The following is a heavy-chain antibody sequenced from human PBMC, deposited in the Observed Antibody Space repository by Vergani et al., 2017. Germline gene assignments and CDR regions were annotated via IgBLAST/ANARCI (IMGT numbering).Heavy chain of an antibody. D-gene: IGHD3-10*01. CDR3: ARDRYYRGSGSYPYFYYYGLDV. V-gene: IGHV3-21*01. CDR2: ISSSSSYI. Sequence: EVQLVESGGGLVKRGGSLRLSCAASGFTFSSYSMNWVRQAPGKGLEWVSSISSSSSYIHYSGSLKGRFTISRENAKSSLYLQMNSLRAEDTGVYYCARDRYYRGSGSYPYFYYYGLDVWGQGTAVTVSS. CDR1: GFTFSSYS. J-gene: IGHJ6*02.